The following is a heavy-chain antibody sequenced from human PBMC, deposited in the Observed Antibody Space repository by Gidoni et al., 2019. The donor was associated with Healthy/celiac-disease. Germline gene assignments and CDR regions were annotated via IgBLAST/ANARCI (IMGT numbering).Heavy chain of an antibody. V-gene: IGHV1-69*01. Sequence: QVQLVQSGAEVKKPGSSVKVSCKASGGTFSSYAISWVRQAPGQGLEWMGGIIPIFGTANYAQKFQGRVTITADESTSTAYMELSSLRSEDTAVYYCARDRRGRIAVAGTRYFDYWGQGTLVTVSS. D-gene: IGHD6-19*01. CDR3: ARDRRGRIAVAGTRYFDY. CDR1: GGTFSSYA. CDR2: IIPIFGTA. J-gene: IGHJ4*02.